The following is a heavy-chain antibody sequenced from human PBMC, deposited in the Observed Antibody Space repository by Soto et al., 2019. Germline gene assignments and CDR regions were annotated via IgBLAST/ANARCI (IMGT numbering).Heavy chain of an antibody. CDR2: IRNKANSYSR. V-gene: IGHV3-72*01. Sequence: EVQLVESGGGLVQPGGSLRLSCAASGFTFSDHYMDWVRQAPGKGLGWVGRIRNKANSYSREYAASVQGRFTISRDESKDSLYLQMNSLKTEDTAVYYCARAGVTDHRYFEYWGQGTLVTVSS. CDR1: GFTFSDHY. CDR3: ARAGVTDHRYFEY. D-gene: IGHD2-21*02. J-gene: IGHJ4*02.